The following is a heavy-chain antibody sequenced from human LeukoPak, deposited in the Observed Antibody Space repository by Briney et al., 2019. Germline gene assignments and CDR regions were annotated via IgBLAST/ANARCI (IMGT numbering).Heavy chain of an antibody. V-gene: IGHV3-33*01. Sequence: GGSLRLSCAASGFTFSSYGMHWVRQAPGKGLEWVAVIWYDGSNKYYADSVKGRFTISRDNSKNTLYLQMSSLRAEDTAVYYCARDDYGDDETGNWGQGTLVTVSS. CDR3: ARDDYGDDETGN. J-gene: IGHJ4*02. D-gene: IGHD4-17*01. CDR2: IWYDGSNK. CDR1: GFTFSSYG.